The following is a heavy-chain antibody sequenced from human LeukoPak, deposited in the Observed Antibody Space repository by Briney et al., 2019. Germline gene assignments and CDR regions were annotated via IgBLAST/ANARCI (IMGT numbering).Heavy chain of an antibody. CDR2: ISRSSSYI. CDR3: AREGSGYYMDV. J-gene: IGHJ6*03. D-gene: IGHD3-10*01. CDR1: GFTFSNYS. Sequence: GGSLRLSCAASGFTFSNYSMNWVRQAPGKGLEWVSSISRSSSYIYYADSVKGRFTISSDNAKNSLYLQMNSLRAEDTAVYYCAREGSGYYMDVWGKGTTVTVSS. V-gene: IGHV3-21*01.